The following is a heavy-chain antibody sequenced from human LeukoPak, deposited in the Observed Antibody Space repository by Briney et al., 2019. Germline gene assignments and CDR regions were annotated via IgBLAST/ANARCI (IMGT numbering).Heavy chain of an antibody. D-gene: IGHD2-15*01. CDR1: GGSIDSGGYY. Sequence: SQTLSLTCTVSGGSIDSGGYYWNWIRQYPGKGLEWIGYIYYIGTSYYNPSLRSRVTISLDTSKNQFSLKLSSVTAADTAVYYCARIRVVAAMIDYWGQGTLVTVSS. V-gene: IGHV4-31*03. CDR3: ARIRVVAAMIDY. J-gene: IGHJ4*02. CDR2: IYYIGTS.